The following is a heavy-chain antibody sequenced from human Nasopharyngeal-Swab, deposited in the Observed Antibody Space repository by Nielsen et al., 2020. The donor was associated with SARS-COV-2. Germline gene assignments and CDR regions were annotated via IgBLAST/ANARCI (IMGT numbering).Heavy chain of an antibody. V-gene: IGHV3-13*01. D-gene: IGHD3-10*01. CDR2: IGTVGDT. Sequence: GSLRLSCAASGFTFSSYDMHWVRQVTGKGLEWVSVIGTVGDTYYPGSVKGRFTISRENAKNSLYLQMNSLRAGDTAVYYCARGGLRGDAFDIWGQGTMVTVSS. CDR1: GFTFSSYD. J-gene: IGHJ3*02. CDR3: ARGGLRGDAFDI.